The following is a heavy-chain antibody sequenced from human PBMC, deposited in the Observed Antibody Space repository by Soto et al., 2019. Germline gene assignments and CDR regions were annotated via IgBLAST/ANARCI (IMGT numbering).Heavy chain of an antibody. D-gene: IGHD6-6*01. J-gene: IGHJ5*02. V-gene: IGHV1-18*04. CDR1: GYTFTSYG. Sequence: QVQLVQSEAEVKKPGASVRVSCKASGYTFTSYGITWVRQAPGQGLEWMGWISAYNGDTNYAPRLQGRVTMTTDTSTSTVYMELKSLKSDDTAVYYCARDQEYSTSGLYWFDLWGQGTLVTVSS. CDR3: ARDQEYSTSGLYWFDL. CDR2: ISAYNGDT.